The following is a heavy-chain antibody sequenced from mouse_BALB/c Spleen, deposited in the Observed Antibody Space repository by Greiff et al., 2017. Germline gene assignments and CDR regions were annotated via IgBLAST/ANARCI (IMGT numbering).Heavy chain of an antibody. CDR2: IRLKSNNYAT. CDR3: TRDGNYEGYFDY. CDR1: GFTFSNYW. Sequence: EVKLVESGGGLVQPGGSMKLSCVASGFTFSNYWMNWVRQSPEKGLEWVAEIRLKSNNYATHYAESVKGRFTISRDDSKSSVYLQMNNLRAEDTGIYYCTRDGNYEGYFDYWGQGTTLTVSS. J-gene: IGHJ2*01. V-gene: IGHV6-6*02. D-gene: IGHD2-1*01.